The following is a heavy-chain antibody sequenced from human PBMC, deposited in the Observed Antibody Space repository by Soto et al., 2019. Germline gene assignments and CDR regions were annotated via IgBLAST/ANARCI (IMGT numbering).Heavy chain of an antibody. CDR1: GGSIRSDGFY. J-gene: IGHJ6*02. V-gene: IGHV4-31*03. CDR3: ARGPKNLGGSFYYGMDV. Sequence: QVQLQESGPGLVKPSQTLSLTCTVSGGSIRSDGFYWTWVRHLPGKGLEWVGFIYYSGSTYYNPSLKSRITVSMDSARNEFFLSLTSVTAPEMAVYYCARGPKNLGGSFYYGMDVWGQGTTVTVSS. CDR2: IYYSGST.